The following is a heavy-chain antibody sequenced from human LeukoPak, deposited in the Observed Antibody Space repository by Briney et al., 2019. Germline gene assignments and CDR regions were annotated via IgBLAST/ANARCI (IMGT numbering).Heavy chain of an antibody. CDR3: ARSPSPYSGGWYFDY. Sequence: SQTLSLTCAISGDSVSINSAAWNWIRQSPSRGLEWLGRTYQRSKWYNDYAVSVKSRITINPDISKNQFSLQLNSVTPEDTVVFYCARSPSPYSGGWYFDYWGQGTLVTVSS. D-gene: IGHD6-19*01. CDR1: GDSVSINSAA. J-gene: IGHJ4*02. V-gene: IGHV6-1*01. CDR2: TYQRSKWYN.